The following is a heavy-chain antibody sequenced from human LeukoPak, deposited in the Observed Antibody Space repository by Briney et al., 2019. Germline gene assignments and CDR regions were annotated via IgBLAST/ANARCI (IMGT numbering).Heavy chain of an antibody. J-gene: IGHJ4*02. Sequence: PGGSLRLSCAASGFTVSSNHMSWVRQAPGKGLEWVSVIYNGGSTYYADSVKGRFTISRDNSWNTLYLQMNSLRPEDTAIYYCASEICTNGVCADFQYWGQGVLVAVSS. CDR1: GFTVSSNH. D-gene: IGHD2-8*01. CDR2: IYNGGST. V-gene: IGHV3-66*01. CDR3: ASEICTNGVCADFQY.